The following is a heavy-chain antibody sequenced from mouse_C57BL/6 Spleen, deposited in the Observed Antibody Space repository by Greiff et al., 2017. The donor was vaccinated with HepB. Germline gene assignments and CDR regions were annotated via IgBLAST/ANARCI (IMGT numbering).Heavy chain of an antibody. CDR3: ASFRLYDDYAMDY. CDR1: GFSLTSYG. CDR2: IWGVGST. Sequence: QVQLQQSGPGLVAPSQRLSITCTVSGFSLTSYGVDWVRQSPGKGLEWLGVIWGVGSTNYNSALKSRLSISKDNSKSQVFLKMNSLQTDDTAMYYCASFRLYDDYAMDYWGQGTSVTVSS. V-gene: IGHV2-6*01. J-gene: IGHJ4*01. D-gene: IGHD2-12*01.